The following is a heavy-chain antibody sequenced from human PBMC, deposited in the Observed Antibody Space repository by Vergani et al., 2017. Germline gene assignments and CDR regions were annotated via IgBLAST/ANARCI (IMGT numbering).Heavy chain of an antibody. CDR1: GGSISSGSYY. CDR2: IYTSGST. Sequence: QVQLQQWGAGLLKPSQTLSLTCTVSGGSISSGSYYWSWIRQPAGKGLEWIGRIYTSGSTNYNPSLKSRVTISVDTSKNQFSLKLSSVTAADTAVYYCARQGDMVRGVIALDYWGQGTLVTVSS. V-gene: IGHV4-61*02. J-gene: IGHJ4*02. CDR3: ARQGDMVRGVIALDY. D-gene: IGHD3-10*01.